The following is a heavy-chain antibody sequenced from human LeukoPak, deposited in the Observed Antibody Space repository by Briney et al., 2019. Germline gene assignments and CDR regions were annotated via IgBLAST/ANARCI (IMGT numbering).Heavy chain of an antibody. CDR2: IYYSGST. J-gene: IGHJ5*02. Sequence: SETLSPTCSVSGGSISSYYWSWIRQPPGKGLEWIGYIYYSGSTNYNPSLKSRVTISVDTSKNQFSLRLSSVTAADTAVYYCARDNSVRDEAWWFNPWGQGTLVTVSS. D-gene: IGHD5-24*01. CDR3: ARDNSVRDEAWWFNP. V-gene: IGHV4-59*01. CDR1: GGSISSYY.